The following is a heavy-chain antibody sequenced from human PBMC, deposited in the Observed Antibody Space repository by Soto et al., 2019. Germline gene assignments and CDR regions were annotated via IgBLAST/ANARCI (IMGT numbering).Heavy chain of an antibody. CDR2: IIPIFGTA. V-gene: IGHV1-69*13. CDR3: ARSSGSYYNGWFDP. CDR1: GGTFSSYA. D-gene: IGHD3-10*01. Sequence: GASVKVSCKASGGTFSSYAISWVRQAPGQGLEWMGGIIPIFGTANYAQKFQGRVTITADESTSTAYMELSSLRSEDTAVYYCARSSGSYYNGWFDPWGQGTLVTVSS. J-gene: IGHJ5*02.